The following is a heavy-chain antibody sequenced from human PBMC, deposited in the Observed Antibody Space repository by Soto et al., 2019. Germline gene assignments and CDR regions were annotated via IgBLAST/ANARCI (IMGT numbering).Heavy chain of an antibody. V-gene: IGHV3-33*01. D-gene: IGHD6-13*01. Sequence: VQLVESGGGVVQPGRSLRLSCAASGFTFSSYGMHWVRQAPGKGLEWVAVIWYDGSNKYYADSVKGRFTISRDNSKNTLYLQMNSLRAEDTAVYYCARDLGIAAAVDYYYGMDVWGQGTTVTVSS. CDR3: ARDLGIAAAVDYYYGMDV. J-gene: IGHJ6*02. CDR1: GFTFSSYG. CDR2: IWYDGSNK.